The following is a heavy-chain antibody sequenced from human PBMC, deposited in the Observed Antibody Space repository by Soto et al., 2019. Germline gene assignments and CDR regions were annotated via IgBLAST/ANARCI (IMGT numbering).Heavy chain of an antibody. CDR2: ISGYNGNT. CDR1: GYTFTNYG. Sequence: QIQLVQSGPEVKKPGASVKVSCKTAGYTFTNYGVSWVRQAPGQGLEWMGWISGYNGNTNYAQNVQDRVTMITDTSTSTVYMELRSLTSDDTAVYYCARGGGGFEDYWGQGTLVGVSS. CDR3: ARGGGGFEDY. J-gene: IGHJ4*02. V-gene: IGHV1-18*01. D-gene: IGHD3-16*01.